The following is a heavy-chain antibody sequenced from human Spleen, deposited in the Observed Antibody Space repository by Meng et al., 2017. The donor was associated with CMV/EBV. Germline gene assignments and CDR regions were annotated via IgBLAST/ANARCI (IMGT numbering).Heavy chain of an antibody. CDR3: AKDSSSWYSPASD. D-gene: IGHD6-13*01. CDR1: GFSFINYG. J-gene: IGHJ4*02. V-gene: IGHV3-30*02. CDR2: IRYDGGNK. Sequence: TSGFSFINYGMHWVRQAPGKGLEWVAFIRYDGGNKYYADSVKGRFTISRDSSKNTVYLQMNSLRPVDTAVYYCAKDSSSWYSPASDWGQGTPVTVSS.